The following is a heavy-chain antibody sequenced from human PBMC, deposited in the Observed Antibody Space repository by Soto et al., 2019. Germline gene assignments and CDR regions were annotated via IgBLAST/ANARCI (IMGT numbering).Heavy chain of an antibody. Sequence: QLQLEQSGAEVKRPGSSVKISCKGSGGTFNSYAISWVRQAPGQTLEWMGGIIPMSGRPNYAQKFQGRVTITADRYTNTVYVEVGRLTYDDTATYFCARRGRESANWFDPWGQGTLVTVSS. CDR2: IIPMSGRP. J-gene: IGHJ5*02. V-gene: IGHV1-69*06. CDR1: GGTFNSYA. CDR3: ARRGRESANWFDP.